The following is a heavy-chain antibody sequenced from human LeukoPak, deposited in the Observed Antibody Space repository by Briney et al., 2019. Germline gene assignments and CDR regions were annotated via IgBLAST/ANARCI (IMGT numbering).Heavy chain of an antibody. D-gene: IGHD2-2*02. CDR1: GFTFSNAW. V-gene: IGHV3-23*01. CDR3: AKTRRAVVVPAAIRLSFGFDY. Sequence: KSGGSLRLSCAASGFTFSNAWMSWVRQTPVKGLEWVSAISGSGGNTYYADSVKGRFTISRDNSKNTLYLQMNSLRAEDTAVYYCAKTRRAVVVPAAIRLSFGFDYWGQGTLVTVSS. CDR2: ISGSGGNT. J-gene: IGHJ4*02.